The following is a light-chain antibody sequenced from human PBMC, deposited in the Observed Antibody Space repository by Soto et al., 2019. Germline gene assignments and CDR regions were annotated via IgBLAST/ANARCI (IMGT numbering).Light chain of an antibody. J-gene: IGLJ1*01. V-gene: IGLV2-23*02. CDR1: SSDVGSYNL. CDR2: EVS. CDR3: CSYAGGRTYV. Sequence: QSVLTQPASVSGSLGQSITISCTGTSSDVGSYNLVSWYQQHPGKAPKVMIYEVSKRPSGVSNRFSGSKSGNTASLTIPGLQSEDEADYYCCSYAGGRTYVFGTGTKVTV.